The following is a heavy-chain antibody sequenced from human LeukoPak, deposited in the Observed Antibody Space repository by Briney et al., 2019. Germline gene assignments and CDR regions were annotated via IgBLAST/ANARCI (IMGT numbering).Heavy chain of an antibody. CDR2: IHTGGST. CDR3: AVRVTKGSWIGFDM. D-gene: IGHD4-17*01. CDR1: GFTLSSNF. Sequence: PGGSLRLSCAASGFTLSSNFMAWVRQAPGRGLEWVSVIHTGGSTYYVDSVKGRFTISRDDSRNTFYLQMNSLRAEDAAVYYCAVRVTKGSWIGFDMWGQETLVTPSS. J-gene: IGHJ3*02. V-gene: IGHV3-66*01.